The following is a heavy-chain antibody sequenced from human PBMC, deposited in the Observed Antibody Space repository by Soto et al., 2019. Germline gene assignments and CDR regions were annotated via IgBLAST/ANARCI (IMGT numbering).Heavy chain of an antibody. CDR1: GYTFTSYD. CDR3: ASAVGDLEALEWLSNDY. CDR2: MNPNSGNT. V-gene: IGHV1-8*01. J-gene: IGHJ4*02. D-gene: IGHD3-3*01. Sequence: ASVKVSCKASGYTFTSYDINWVRQATGQGLEWMGWMNPNSGNTGYAQKFQGRVTMTRNTSISTAYMELSSLRSEDTAVYYCASAVGDLEALEWLSNDYWGQGTLVTVSS.